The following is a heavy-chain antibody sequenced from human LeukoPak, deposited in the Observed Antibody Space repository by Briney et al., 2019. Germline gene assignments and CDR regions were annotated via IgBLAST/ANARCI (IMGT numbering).Heavy chain of an antibody. CDR2: IYYSGST. V-gene: IGHV4-39*07. CDR1: GGSISSSSYY. J-gene: IGHJ4*02. Sequence: SETLSLTCTVSGGSISSSSYYWGWIRQPPGKGLEWIGRIYYSGSTYYNPSLKSRVTISVDTSKNQFSLKLSSVTAADTAVYYCARGGAARPDFWGQGTLVTVSS. CDR3: ARGGAARPDF. D-gene: IGHD6-6*01.